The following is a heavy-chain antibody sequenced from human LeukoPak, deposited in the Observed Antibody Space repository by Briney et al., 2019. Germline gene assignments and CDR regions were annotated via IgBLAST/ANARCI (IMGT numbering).Heavy chain of an antibody. CDR3: ARDLAGDGYNYADY. J-gene: IGHJ4*02. CDR2: IIAVFGTA. Sequence: SLKVSCMASVGTFSSYAISWVRQAPGQGLEWVGEIIAVFGTANYAQTLQGRVTLTTDESTSTAYMELSSLRSEDTAVYYCARDLAGDGYNYADYWGQGTLVTVYS. D-gene: IGHD5-24*01. V-gene: IGHV1-69*05. CDR1: VGTFSSYA.